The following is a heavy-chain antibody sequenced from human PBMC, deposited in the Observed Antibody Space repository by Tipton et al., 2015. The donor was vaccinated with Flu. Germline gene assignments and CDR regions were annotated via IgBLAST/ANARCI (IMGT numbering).Heavy chain of an antibody. J-gene: IGHJ3*01. CDR1: GYTFTSYN. CDR2: IYPAGGGI. Sequence: QSGPEVKTPGASVKVSCKASGYTFTSYNMHWVRQAPGQGLEWMGIIYPAGGGISYAQKLRGRVIMTRDRSTGTVHMELSTLRSDDTAMYYCARDKGGGTYTFDVWGQGTMVTVSS. V-gene: IGHV1-46*01. D-gene: IGHD1-1*01. CDR3: ARDKGGGTYTFDV.